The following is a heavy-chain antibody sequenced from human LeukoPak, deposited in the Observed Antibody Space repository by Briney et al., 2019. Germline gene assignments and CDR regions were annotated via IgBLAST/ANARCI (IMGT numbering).Heavy chain of an antibody. Sequence: SETLSLTCTVSGGSISSGGYYWSWIRQHPGKGLEWIGYIYYSGSTYYNPSLKSRVTISVDTSKNQFSLKLSSVTAADTAVYYCAGDSIVGATLDYWGQGTLVTVSS. V-gene: IGHV4-31*03. CDR1: GGSISSGGYY. CDR2: IYYSGST. J-gene: IGHJ4*02. CDR3: AGDSIVGATLDY. D-gene: IGHD1-26*01.